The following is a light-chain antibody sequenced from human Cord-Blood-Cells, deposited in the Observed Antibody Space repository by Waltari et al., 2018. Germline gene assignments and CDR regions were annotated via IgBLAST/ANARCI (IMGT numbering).Light chain of an antibody. V-gene: IGKV3-20*01. CDR3: QQYGSSPFT. Sequence: ESVLTQSPGTLSLSPGERATLSCRAIPSVSSSYLAWYQQKPGQDPRLLIDGASSRATSIPDRFSGSGSGTDFTLTISRLEPEDFAVYYCQQYGSSPFTFGPGTKGDI. CDR2: GAS. CDR1: PSVSSSY. J-gene: IGKJ3*01.